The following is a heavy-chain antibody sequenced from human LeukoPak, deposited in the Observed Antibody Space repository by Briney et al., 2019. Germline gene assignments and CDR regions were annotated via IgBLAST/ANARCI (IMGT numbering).Heavy chain of an antibody. J-gene: IGHJ4*02. CDR2: IWYDGSNK. CDR3: ATLRSDSSGWYYSDY. Sequence: GGSLRVSCAASGFSFRSYGMHWVRQTPGKGLEWVAVIWYDGSNKYYADSVKGRFTISRDNSKKTLSLQMNSLRVEDTAVYYCATLRSDSSGWYYSDYWGQGTLVAVSS. CDR1: GFSFRSYG. V-gene: IGHV3-33*01. D-gene: IGHD6-19*01.